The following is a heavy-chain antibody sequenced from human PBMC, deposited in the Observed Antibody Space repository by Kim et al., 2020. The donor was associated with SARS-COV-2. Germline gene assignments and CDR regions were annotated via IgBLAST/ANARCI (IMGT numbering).Heavy chain of an antibody. J-gene: IGHJ5*02. CDR2: ISYDGSNK. V-gene: IGHV3-30*03. Sequence: GRSLRLSCAASGFTFNRYAMHWVRQAPGKGLEWVAVISYDGSNKYYADSVKGRFTISRDNSRNTLYLQMNSLRVEDTAVYYCAREDGYSSDWWAFDPWGQGTLVTVSS. CDR3: AREDGYSSDWWAFDP. CDR1: GFTFNRYA. D-gene: IGHD6-19*01.